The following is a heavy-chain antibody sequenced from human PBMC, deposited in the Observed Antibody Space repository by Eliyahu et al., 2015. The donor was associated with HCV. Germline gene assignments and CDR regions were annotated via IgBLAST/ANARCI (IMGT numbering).Heavy chain of an antibody. CDR2: IHPDDSES. J-gene: IGHJ4*02. D-gene: IGHD3-22*01. CDR1: GYSFTXXX. V-gene: IGHV5-51*01. CDR3: ARHDNYYDGSPYYSPYFIDY. Sequence: EVQLVQSGAEVRXPGXSLKXSCRASGYSFTXXXXSWVRQMPGKGLEWMGFIHPDDSESTYSPSFQGQVTISADRSISTAYLQWSSLKASDTAFYFCARHDNYYDGSPYYSPYFIDYWGQGTLVTVSS.